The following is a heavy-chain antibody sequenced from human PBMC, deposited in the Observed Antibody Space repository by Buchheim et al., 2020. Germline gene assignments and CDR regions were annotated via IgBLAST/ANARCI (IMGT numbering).Heavy chain of an antibody. CDR2: INGRADRT. J-gene: IGHJ4*02. Sequence: EVQVLESGGGLVQAGGSLRLSCAASGFTFSNYDMSWVRQAPGKGLEWVSAINGRADRTYYADSGKGRFTIPRDNSKNTLYLQLNSLRADDAAVYYCAKGHDSSGYYVWFLDFWGQGTL. D-gene: IGHD3-22*01. CDR1: GFTFSNYD. V-gene: IGHV3-23*01. CDR3: AKGHDSSGYYVWFLDF.